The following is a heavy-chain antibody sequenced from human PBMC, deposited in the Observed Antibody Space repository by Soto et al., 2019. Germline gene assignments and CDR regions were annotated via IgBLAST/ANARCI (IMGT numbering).Heavy chain of an antibody. J-gene: IGHJ5*02. CDR3: AKDPSPQPTAVITPGWFDP. V-gene: IGHV4-31*03. CDR2: IYYTGST. D-gene: IGHD4-17*01. CDR1: RDSISVGGYY. Sequence: SETLSLTCSVSRDSISVGGYYWSWIRQRPGKGLEWLGYIYYTGSTYYNPSLKSRLTISVDTSRNQFFLKLRSLTAADTAVYYCAKDPSPQPTAVITPGWFDPWGQGILVTVSS.